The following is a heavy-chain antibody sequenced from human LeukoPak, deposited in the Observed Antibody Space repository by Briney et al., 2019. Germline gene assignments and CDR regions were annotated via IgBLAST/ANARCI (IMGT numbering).Heavy chain of an antibody. CDR1: GYTFTSHD. CDR2: MNPNSGNT. CDR3: ARGHWGSRDAFDI. D-gene: IGHD7-27*01. J-gene: IGHJ3*02. Sequence: GSVKVSCKASGYTFTSHDINWVRQATGQGLEWMGWMNPNSGNTGYAQKFQGRVTMTRNTSISTAYMELSSLRSEDTAVYYCARGHWGSRDAFDIWGQGTMVTVSS. V-gene: IGHV1-8*01.